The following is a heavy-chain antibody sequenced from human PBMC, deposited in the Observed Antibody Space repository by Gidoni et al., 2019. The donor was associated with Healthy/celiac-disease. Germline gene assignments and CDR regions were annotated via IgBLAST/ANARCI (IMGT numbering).Heavy chain of an antibody. D-gene: IGHD4-4*01. V-gene: IGHV4-59*01. J-gene: IGHJ5*02. Sequence: STNYNPSLKSRVTISVDTSKNQFSLKLSSVTAADTAVYYCARADYSNLNWFDPWGQGTLVTVSS. CDR2: ST. CDR3: ARADYSNLNWFDP.